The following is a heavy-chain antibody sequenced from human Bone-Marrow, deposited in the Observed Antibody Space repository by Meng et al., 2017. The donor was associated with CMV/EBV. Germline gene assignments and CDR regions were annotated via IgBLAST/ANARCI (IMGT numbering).Heavy chain of an antibody. D-gene: IGHD2-2*01. CDR1: GFTFSSYS. CDR3: ASRNPAAGGAFDI. V-gene: IGHV3-21*01. Sequence: GESLKISCAASGFTFSSYSMNWVRQAPGKGLEWVSSISSSSSYIYYADSVKGRFTISRDNAKNSLYLQMNSLRAEDTAVYYCASRNPAAGGAFDIWGQGTMVAASS. CDR2: ISSSSSYI. J-gene: IGHJ3*02.